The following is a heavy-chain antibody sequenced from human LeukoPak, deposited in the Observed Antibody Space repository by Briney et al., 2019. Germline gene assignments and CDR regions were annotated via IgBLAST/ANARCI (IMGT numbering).Heavy chain of an antibody. CDR1: GFTFSSYA. CDR3: ARVSSDY. D-gene: IGHD3-3*02. Sequence: PGGSLRLSCAASGFTFSSYAMHWVRQAPGKGLEWVAVISYDGSNKYYADSVKGRFTISGDNSKNTLYLQMNSLRAEDTAVYYCARVSSDYWGQGTLVTVSS. J-gene: IGHJ4*02. V-gene: IGHV3-30*04. CDR2: ISYDGSNK.